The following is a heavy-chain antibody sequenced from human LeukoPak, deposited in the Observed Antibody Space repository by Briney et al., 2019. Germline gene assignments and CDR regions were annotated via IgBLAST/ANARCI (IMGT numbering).Heavy chain of an antibody. V-gene: IGHV3-23*01. Sequence: PGGSLRLSCAASGFTFSSHAMSWVRQAPEKGLEWVSGISGGGGSTYYADSVKGRFTISRDNSKNTLYLQMNSLRAEDTAVYYCAKVLSGWYFDYWGQGTLVTVSS. CDR2: ISGGGGST. CDR3: AKVLSGWYFDY. D-gene: IGHD6-19*01. CDR1: GFTFSSHA. J-gene: IGHJ4*02.